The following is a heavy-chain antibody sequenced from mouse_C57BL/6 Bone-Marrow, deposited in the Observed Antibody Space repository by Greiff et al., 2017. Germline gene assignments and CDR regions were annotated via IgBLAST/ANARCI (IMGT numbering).Heavy chain of an antibody. CDR3: ARRPHGYPFYYAMDY. J-gene: IGHJ4*01. CDR2: INPSTGGT. Sequence: VHVKQSGPELVKPGASVKISCKASGYSFTGYYMNWVKQSPEKSLEWIGEINPSTGGTTYNQKFKAKATLTVDKSSSTAYMQLKSLTSEDSAVYYCARRPHGYPFYYAMDYWGQGTSVTVSS. CDR1: GYSFTGYY. V-gene: IGHV1-42*01. D-gene: IGHD2-2*01.